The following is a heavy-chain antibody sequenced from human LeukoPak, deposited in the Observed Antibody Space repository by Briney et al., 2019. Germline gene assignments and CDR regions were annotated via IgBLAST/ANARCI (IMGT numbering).Heavy chain of an antibody. CDR3: ARPRGNVEMATIPFDY. D-gene: IGHD5-24*01. V-gene: IGHV3-74*01. Sequence: GGSLRLSCAAFGFTFSSYSMNWVRQAPGKGLEWVSRIKTDGSITDYADSVKGRFTISRDNAKNSLYLQMNSLRAEDTAVYYCARPRGNVEMATIPFDYWGQGTLVTVSS. CDR2: IKTDGSIT. CDR1: GFTFSSYS. J-gene: IGHJ4*02.